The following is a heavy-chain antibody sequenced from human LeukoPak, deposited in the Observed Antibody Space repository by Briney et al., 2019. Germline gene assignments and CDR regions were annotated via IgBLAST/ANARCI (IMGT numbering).Heavy chain of an antibody. D-gene: IGHD2-15*01. CDR2: INSDGSST. J-gene: IGHJ5*02. Sequence: PGGSLRLSCAASGFTFSSYWMHWVRQAPGKGLVWVSRINSDGSSTGYADSVKGRFTISRDNAKNTLYLQMNSLRAEETAVYYCAKNDYCSGGSCYENNWFDPWGQGTLVTVSS. CDR1: GFTFSSYW. CDR3: AKNDYCSGGSCYENNWFDP. V-gene: IGHV3-74*01.